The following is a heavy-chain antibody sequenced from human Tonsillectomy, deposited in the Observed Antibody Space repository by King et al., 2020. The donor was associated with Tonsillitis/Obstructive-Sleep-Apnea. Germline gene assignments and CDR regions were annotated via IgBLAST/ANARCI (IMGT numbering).Heavy chain of an antibody. J-gene: IGHJ6*03. CDR1: GYSFTSYW. CDR3: ARQSGSYYDYYYYMDV. CDR2: IYPGDSDT. D-gene: IGHD1-26*01. V-gene: IGHV5-51*01. Sequence: QLVQSGAEVKKPGESLKISCQGSGYSFTSYWIGWVRQMPGKGLEWMGIIYPGDSDTRYRPSFQGQVTNTADKSISTAYLQWGSLKASDTAMYYCARQSGSYYDYYYYMDVWGKGTTVTVSS.